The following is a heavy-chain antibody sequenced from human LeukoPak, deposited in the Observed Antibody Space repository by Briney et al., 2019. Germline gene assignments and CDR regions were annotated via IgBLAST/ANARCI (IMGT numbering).Heavy chain of an antibody. CDR2: IIPIFGIA. CDR1: GGTFSSYA. J-gene: IGHJ4*02. CDR3: ARDRGDGSYSFGY. V-gene: IGHV1-69*10. D-gene: IGHD1-26*01. Sequence: SVKVSCKASGGTFSSYAISWVRQAPGQGLEWMGWIIPIFGIANYAQKFQGRVTITADKSTSTAYMELSSLRSEDTAVYYCARDRGDGSYSFGYWGQGTLVTVSS.